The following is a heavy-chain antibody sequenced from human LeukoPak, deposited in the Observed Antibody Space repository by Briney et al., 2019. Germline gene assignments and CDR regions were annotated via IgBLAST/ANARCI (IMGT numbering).Heavy chain of an antibody. D-gene: IGHD4-17*01. CDR1: GYTFTAYY. CDR2: INPDSGGT. J-gene: IGHJ4*02. Sequence: ASVKVSCKASGYTFTAYYMHWVRQAPGQGLEWMGWINPDSGGTNYVQKFQGRVTMTRDTSISTAYMELSRLRSDDTAVYYCARDFPYGDYDPIDYWGQGTLVTVSS. V-gene: IGHV1-2*02. CDR3: ARDFPYGDYDPIDY.